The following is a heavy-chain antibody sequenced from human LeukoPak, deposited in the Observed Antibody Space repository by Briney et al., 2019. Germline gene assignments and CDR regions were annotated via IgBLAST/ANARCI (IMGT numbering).Heavy chain of an antibody. J-gene: IGHJ6*03. CDR2: IYYSGST. CDR3: TRGSIAYYYMDV. Sequence: SETLSLTCTVSGGSISSYYWSWIRQPPGKGLEWIGYIYYSGSTNYNPSLKSRVTISVDTSKNQFSLKLSSVTAADTAVYYCTRGSIAYYYMDVWGKGTTVTISS. V-gene: IGHV4-59*01. D-gene: IGHD3-22*01. CDR1: GGSISSYY.